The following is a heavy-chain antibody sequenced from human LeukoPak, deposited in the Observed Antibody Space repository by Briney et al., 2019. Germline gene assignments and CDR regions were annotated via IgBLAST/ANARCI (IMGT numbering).Heavy chain of an antibody. Sequence: ASVKVSCKASGYTFTSYGISWVRQAPGQGLEWMGWISAYNGNTNYAQKFQGRVTITADESTSTAYMELSSLRSEDTAVYYCASPGGQPLLHERPYYYYYGMDVWGQGTTVTVSS. CDR3: ASPGGQPLLHERPYYYYYGMDV. CDR2: ISAYNGNT. CDR1: GYTFTSYG. J-gene: IGHJ6*02. D-gene: IGHD2-21*02. V-gene: IGHV1-18*01.